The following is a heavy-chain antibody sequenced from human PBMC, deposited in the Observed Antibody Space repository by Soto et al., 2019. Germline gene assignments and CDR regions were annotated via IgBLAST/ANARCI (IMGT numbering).Heavy chain of an antibody. J-gene: IGHJ4*02. CDR2: IDWDDDK. D-gene: IGHD3-9*01. CDR3: ARNYDILTGYYNPWVIDY. Sequence: PTLVNPTQTLTLTCTFSGFSLSTSGMCVSWIRQPPGKALEWLARIDWDDDKYYSTSLKTRLTISKDTSKNQVVLTMTNMDPVDTATYYFARNYDILTGYYNPWVIDYWGQGTLVTVSS. CDR1: GFSLSTSGMC. V-gene: IGHV2-70*11.